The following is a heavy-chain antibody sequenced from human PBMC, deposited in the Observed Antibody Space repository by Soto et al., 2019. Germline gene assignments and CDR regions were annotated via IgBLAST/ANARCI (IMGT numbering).Heavy chain of an antibody. Sequence: QVHLVQSGAEVKKPGSSVKVSCKAAGGTFSTYTLIWVRQAPGQGLEWMGRIIPMLTVTNSAQKFQGRVTLTADKPTSTAFMELSSLRSDDTAVYYCSIGSWSAETFDVWGQGTMVTVSS. CDR1: GGTFSTYT. CDR2: IIPMLTVT. J-gene: IGHJ3*01. D-gene: IGHD2-2*01. V-gene: IGHV1-69*02. CDR3: SIGSWSAETFDV.